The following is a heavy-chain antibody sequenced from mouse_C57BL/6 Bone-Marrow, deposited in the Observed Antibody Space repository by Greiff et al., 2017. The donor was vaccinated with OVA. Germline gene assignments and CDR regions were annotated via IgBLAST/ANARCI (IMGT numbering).Heavy chain of an antibody. CDR3: ARSLFTTAGGDY. Sequence: VKLMESGAELVKPGASVKISCKASGYAFSSYWMNWVKQRPGKGLEWIGQIYPGDGDTNYNGKFKGKATLTADKSSSTAYMQLSSLTSEDSAVYFCARSLFTTAGGDYWGQGTTLTVSS. D-gene: IGHD1-2*01. CDR1: GYAFSSYW. CDR2: IYPGDGDT. J-gene: IGHJ2*01. V-gene: IGHV1-80*01.